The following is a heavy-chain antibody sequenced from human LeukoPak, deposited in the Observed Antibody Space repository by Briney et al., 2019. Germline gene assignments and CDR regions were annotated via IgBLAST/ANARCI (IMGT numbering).Heavy chain of an antibody. J-gene: IGHJ4*02. CDR2: IYYSGST. Sequence: AETLSLTCTVSGGSISSYYWSWIRQPPGKGLEWIGYIYYSGSTNYNPSLKSRVTISVDTSKNQFSLKLSSVTAADTAVYYCARAGGVGYYDKPKLKTPYLDGIDYSDYWGQGTLVTVSS. V-gene: IGHV4-59*01. D-gene: IGHD3-22*01. CDR3: ARAGGVGYYDKPKLKTPYLDGIDYSDY. CDR1: GGSISSYY.